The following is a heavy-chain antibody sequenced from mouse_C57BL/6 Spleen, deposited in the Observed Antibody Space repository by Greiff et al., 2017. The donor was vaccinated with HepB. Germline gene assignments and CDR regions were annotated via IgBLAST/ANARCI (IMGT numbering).Heavy chain of an antibody. V-gene: IGHV1-69*01. Sequence: QVQLQQPGAELVMPGASVKLSCKASGYTFTSYWMHWVKQRPGQGLEWIGEIDPSDSYTNYNQKFKGKSTLTADKSSSTAYMQLSSLTSEDSAVYYCAREGGFAYWGQGTLVTVSA. CDR2: IDPSDSYT. CDR3: AREGGFAY. J-gene: IGHJ3*01. CDR1: GYTFTSYW.